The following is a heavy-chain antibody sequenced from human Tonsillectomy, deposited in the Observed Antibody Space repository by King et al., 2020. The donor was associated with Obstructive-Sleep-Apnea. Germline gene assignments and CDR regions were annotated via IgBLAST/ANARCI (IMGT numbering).Heavy chain of an antibody. D-gene: IGHD3-10*01. Sequence: DVQLVESGGGLVKPGWSLRLSCAASGFIFSDYDINGVRRAPGTVLECVSSITSIIHYIYFANSVKGRFTSSRDNANNLVYLQMSSLRAEDTAMYYCTSALGSRALRDNWFDLWGQGTLVTVSS. J-gene: IGHJ5*02. CDR3: TSALGSRALRDNWFDL. V-gene: IGHV3-21*01. CDR1: GFIFSDYD. CDR2: ITSIIHYI.